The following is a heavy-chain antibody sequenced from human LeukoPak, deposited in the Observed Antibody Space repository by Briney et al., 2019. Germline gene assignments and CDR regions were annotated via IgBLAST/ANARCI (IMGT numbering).Heavy chain of an antibody. CDR1: GFTLSINY. D-gene: IGHD3-9*01. Sequence: GGSLRLSCAASGFTLSINYMSWGRQAPGKGLEWVSVIYSGGSTYYADSVKGRFTISRDNSKNTLYLQMNSLRAEDTALSHCSTASLYDILTGYYTPYYFDYWGQGTLVTVSS. CDR2: IYSGGST. J-gene: IGHJ4*02. CDR3: STASLYDILTGYYTPYYFDY. V-gene: IGHV3-53*01.